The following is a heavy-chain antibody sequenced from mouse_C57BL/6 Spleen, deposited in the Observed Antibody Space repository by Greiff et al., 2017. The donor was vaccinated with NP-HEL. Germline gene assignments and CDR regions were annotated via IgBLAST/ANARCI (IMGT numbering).Heavy chain of an antibody. CDR1: GYSFTGYY. CDR2: IYPYNGVS. Sequence: VQLKESGPELVKPGASVKISCKASGYSFTGYYMHWVKQSHGNILDWIGYIYPYNGVSSYNQKFKGKATLTVDKSSSTAYMELRSLTSEDSAVYYCARPLIYDGYYAGAMDYWGQGTSVTGAS. CDR3: ARPLIYDGYYAGAMDY. V-gene: IGHV1-31*01. D-gene: IGHD2-3*01. J-gene: IGHJ4*01.